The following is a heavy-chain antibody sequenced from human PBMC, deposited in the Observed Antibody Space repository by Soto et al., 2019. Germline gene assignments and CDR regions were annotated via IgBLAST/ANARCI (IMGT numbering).Heavy chain of an antibody. J-gene: IGHJ6*02. V-gene: IGHV4-34*01. CDR2: INHSGST. Sequence: TLSLTCAVYGGSFSGYYWSWIRQPPGKGLEWIGEINHSGSTNYNPSLKSRVTISVDTSKNQFSLKLSPVTAADTAVYYCAREGYSSSIMDVWGQGTTVTVSS. CDR1: GGSFSGYY. CDR3: AREGYSSSIMDV. D-gene: IGHD6-6*01.